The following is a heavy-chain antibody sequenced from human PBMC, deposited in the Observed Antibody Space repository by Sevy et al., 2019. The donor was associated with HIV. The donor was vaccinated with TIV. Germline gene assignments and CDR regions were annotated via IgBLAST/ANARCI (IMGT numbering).Heavy chain of an antibody. V-gene: IGHV3-7*01. CDR2: IKSDGSDK. CDR3: AQETVGRFDS. D-gene: IGHD3-16*01. J-gene: IGHJ4*02. CDR1: EFTFSAYW. Sequence: GGSLRLSCAASEFTFSAYWRNWVRQAPGKGLEWVANIKSDGSDKHYVDSVEGRFTISRDNAKNSLYLQMNSLRVEDTAVYYCAQETVGRFDSWGQGTLVTVSS.